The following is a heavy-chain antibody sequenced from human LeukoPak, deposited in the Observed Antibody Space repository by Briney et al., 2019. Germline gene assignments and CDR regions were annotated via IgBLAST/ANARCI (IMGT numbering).Heavy chain of an antibody. J-gene: IGHJ4*02. V-gene: IGHV3-33*01. CDR1: GFTFGSYD. CDR2: IWFDGSIK. D-gene: IGHD1-1*01. Sequence: GRSLRLSCAASGFTFGSYDMRWVRQAPGKGLEWVALIWFDGSIKYYADSVKGRFTISRDISKNTLYQQMNGLRAEDRAVYYCARHKIWTFDYWGQGTLVTVSS. CDR3: ARHKIWTFDY.